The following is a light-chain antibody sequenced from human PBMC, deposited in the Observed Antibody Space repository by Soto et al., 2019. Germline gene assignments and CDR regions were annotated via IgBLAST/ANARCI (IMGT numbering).Light chain of an antibody. CDR1: QSFRNNY. CDR3: QQYGGSPPYT. V-gene: IGKV3-20*01. Sequence: EIVLTQSPGTLSLSPGERASLSCRASQSFRNNYLAWYQQKPGQPPRLLIFGSFNRATGIPDRFSGSGSGTDFTLTISRLEPEDFAVYFCQQYGGSPPYTFGQGTKVEIK. J-gene: IGKJ2*01. CDR2: GSF.